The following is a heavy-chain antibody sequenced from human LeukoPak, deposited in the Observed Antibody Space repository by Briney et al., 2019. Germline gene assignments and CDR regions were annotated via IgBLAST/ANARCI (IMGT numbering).Heavy chain of an antibody. J-gene: IGHJ3*02. CDR1: GGSISSYY. CDR3: ARERIGQDAFDI. V-gene: IGHV4-59*01. CDR2: IYYSGST. D-gene: IGHD2/OR15-2a*01. Sequence: SETLSLTCTVSGGSISSYYWSWIRQPPGKGLEWIGYIYYSGSTNYNPSLKSRVTISVDTSNNQFSLKLSSVTAADTAVYYCARERIGQDAFDIWGQGTMVTVSS.